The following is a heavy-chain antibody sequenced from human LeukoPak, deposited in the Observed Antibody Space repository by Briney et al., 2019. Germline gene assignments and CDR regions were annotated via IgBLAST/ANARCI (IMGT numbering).Heavy chain of an antibody. D-gene: IGHD1-26*01. CDR3: ARRVIVGATDYFDY. CDR2: IYYSGGT. Sequence: SETLSLTCTVSGGSISSSSYYWGWIRQPPGTGLEWIGSIYYSGGTYYNPSLKSRVTISVDTSKNQFSLKLSSVTAADTAVYYCARRVIVGATDYFDYWGQGTLVTVSS. V-gene: IGHV4-39*01. CDR1: GGSISSSSYY. J-gene: IGHJ4*02.